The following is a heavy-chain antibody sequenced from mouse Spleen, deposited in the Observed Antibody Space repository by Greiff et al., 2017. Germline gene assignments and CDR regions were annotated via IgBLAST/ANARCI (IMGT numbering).Heavy chain of an antibody. J-gene: IGHJ3*01. V-gene: IGHV1-26*01. CDR1: GYTFTDYY. Sequence: VQLQQSGPELVKPGASVKISCKASGYTFTDYYMNWVKQSHGKSLEWIGDINPNNGGTSYNQKFKGKATLTVDKSSSTAYMELRSLTSEDSAVYYCARDGSSYRGFAYWGQGTLVTVSA. D-gene: IGHD1-1*01. CDR3: ARDGSSYRGFAY. CDR2: INPNNGGT.